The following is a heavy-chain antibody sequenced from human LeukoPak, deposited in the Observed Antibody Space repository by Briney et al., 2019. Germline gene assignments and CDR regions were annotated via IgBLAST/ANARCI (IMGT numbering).Heavy chain of an antibody. J-gene: IGHJ4*02. CDR2: ISGSGGST. D-gene: IGHD5-18*01. V-gene: IGHV3-23*01. CDR3: AKGYSYGYANDY. CDR1: GFTFSSYA. Sequence: GGSLRLSCAASGFTFSSYAMSWVRQAPGKGLEWVSAISGSGGSTYYADSVKGRLTISRDNSKNTLYLQMNSLRAEDTAVYYCAKGYSYGYANDYWGQGTLVTVSS.